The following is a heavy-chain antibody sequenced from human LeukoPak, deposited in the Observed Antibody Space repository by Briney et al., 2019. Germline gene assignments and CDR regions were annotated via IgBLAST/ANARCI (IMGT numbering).Heavy chain of an antibody. J-gene: IGHJ4*02. CDR1: GYTFTSYG. Sequence: GASVKVSCKASGYTFTSYGISCVRQAPGQGLEWMGCISAYNGNTNYAKKLQGRVTMTTDTSPSTAYMELRSLRSDATAVYYCARVEMAAPSLDYWGQGTLVTVSS. CDR2: ISAYNGNT. D-gene: IGHD5-24*01. V-gene: IGHV1-18*01. CDR3: ARVEMAAPSLDY.